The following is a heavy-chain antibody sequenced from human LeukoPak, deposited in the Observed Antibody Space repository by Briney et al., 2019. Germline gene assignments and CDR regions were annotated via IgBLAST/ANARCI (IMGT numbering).Heavy chain of an antibody. Sequence: ASVKVSCKASGGTFSSYAISWVRQAPGQGLEWMGGIIPIFGTANYAQKFQGRVTITADKSTSTAYMELSSLRSEDTAVYYCARKIVGATGWFDPWGQGTLVTVSS. J-gene: IGHJ5*02. V-gene: IGHV1-69*06. D-gene: IGHD1-26*01. CDR2: IIPIFGTA. CDR1: GGTFSSYA. CDR3: ARKIVGATGWFDP.